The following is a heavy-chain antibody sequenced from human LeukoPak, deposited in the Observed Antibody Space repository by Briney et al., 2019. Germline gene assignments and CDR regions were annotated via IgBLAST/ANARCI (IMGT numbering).Heavy chain of an antibody. Sequence: SGGSLRLSCAASGFTFSSYWMSWVRQAPGKGLEWVANIKQDGSEKYYVDSVKGRFTISRDNAKNSLYLQMNSLRAEDTAVYYCANSGLMTTVTQLDYWGQGTLVTVSS. CDR2: IKQDGSEK. CDR3: ANSGLMTTVTQLDY. V-gene: IGHV3-7*05. J-gene: IGHJ4*02. D-gene: IGHD4-17*01. CDR1: GFTFSSYW.